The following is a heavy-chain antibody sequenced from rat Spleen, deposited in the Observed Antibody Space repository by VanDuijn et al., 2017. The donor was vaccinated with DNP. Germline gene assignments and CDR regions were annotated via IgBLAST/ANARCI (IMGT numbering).Heavy chain of an antibody. D-gene: IGHD1-12*02. CDR3: ARHDGMRPLFAY. CDR1: GFTFNNYW. CDR2: ITNTGGST. Sequence: EVQLVESGGGLVQPGRSLKLSCVASGFTFNNYWMTWIRQAPGKGLEWFASITNTGGSTYYRDSVKGRFTISRDNAKSTLYLQMDSLRSEDTATYYCARHDGMRPLFAYWGQGTLVTVSS. V-gene: IGHV5-31*01. J-gene: IGHJ3*01.